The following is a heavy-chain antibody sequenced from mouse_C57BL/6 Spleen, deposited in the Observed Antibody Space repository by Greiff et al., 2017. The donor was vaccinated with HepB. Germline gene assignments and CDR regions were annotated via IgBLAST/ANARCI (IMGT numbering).Heavy chain of an antibody. CDR1: GYTFTDYY. V-gene: IGHV1-19*01. D-gene: IGHD2-5*01. J-gene: IGHJ3*01. CDR3: AREEEYSNYWFAY. CDR2: INPYNGGT. Sequence: EVQLQQSGPVLVKPGASVKMSCKASGYTFTDYYMNWVKQSHGKSLEWIGVINPYNGGTSYNQKFKGKATLTVDKSSSTAYMELNSLTSEDSAVYYCAREEEYSNYWFAYWGQGTLVTVSA.